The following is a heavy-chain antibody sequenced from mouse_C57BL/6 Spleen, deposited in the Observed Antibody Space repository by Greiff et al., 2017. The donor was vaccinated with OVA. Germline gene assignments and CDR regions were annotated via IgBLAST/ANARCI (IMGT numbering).Heavy chain of an antibody. V-gene: IGHV1-47*01. D-gene: IGHD1-1*01. CDR1: GYTFTTYP. CDR3: ARRRVLGYFDD. J-gene: IGHJ1*03. CDR2: FPSYNDDT. Sequence: QVQLQQSGAELVKPGPSVTISCKASGYTFTTYPNWWLKQNHGKNLEWIGNFPSYNDDTKYNEKFKGKATLTVEKSSSAVYLEVSRLTSDDSAVYCCARRRVLGYFDDWGTGTTVTVSS.